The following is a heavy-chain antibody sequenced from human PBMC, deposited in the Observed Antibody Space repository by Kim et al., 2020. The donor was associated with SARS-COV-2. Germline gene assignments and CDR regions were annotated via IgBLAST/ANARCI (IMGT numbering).Heavy chain of an antibody. CDR2: ISSSGSTI. J-gene: IGHJ6*02. CDR3: ARDSSFWLVASSYYYYGMDV. CDR1: GFTFSDYY. V-gene: IGHV3-11*04. D-gene: IGHD6-6*01. Sequence: GGSLRLSCAASGFTFSDYYMSWIRQAPGKGLEWVSYISSSGSTIYYADSVKGRFTISRDNAKNSLYLQMNSLRAEDTAVYYCARDSSFWLVASSYYYYGMDVWGQGTTVTVSS.